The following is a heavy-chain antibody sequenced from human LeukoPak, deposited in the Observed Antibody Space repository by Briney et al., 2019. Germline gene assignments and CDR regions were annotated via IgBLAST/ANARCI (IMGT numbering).Heavy chain of an antibody. V-gene: IGHV3-33*01. CDR3: AGEGYSSSWFDYYYGMDV. Sequence: GGSLRLSCAASGFTFSSYGMHWVRQAPGKGLEWVAVIWYDGSNKYYADSVKGRFTISRDNSKNTLYLQMNSLRAEDTAVYYCAGEGYSSSWFDYYYGMDVWGQGTTVTVSS. CDR1: GFTFSSYG. D-gene: IGHD6-13*01. CDR2: IWYDGSNK. J-gene: IGHJ6*02.